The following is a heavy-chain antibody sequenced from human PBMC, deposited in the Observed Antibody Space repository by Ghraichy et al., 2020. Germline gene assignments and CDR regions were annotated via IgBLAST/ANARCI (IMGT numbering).Heavy chain of an antibody. CDR2: ISYDGSNK. V-gene: IGHV3-30*18. CDR1: GFTFSSYG. J-gene: IGHJ4*02. Sequence: GGSLRLSCAASGFTFSSYGMHWVRQAPGKGLEWVAVISYDGSNKYYADSVKGRFTISRDNSKNTLYLQMNSLRAEDTAVYYCAKDLRVVRGVLYYWGQGTLVTVSS. CDR3: AKDLRVVRGVLYY. D-gene: IGHD3-10*01.